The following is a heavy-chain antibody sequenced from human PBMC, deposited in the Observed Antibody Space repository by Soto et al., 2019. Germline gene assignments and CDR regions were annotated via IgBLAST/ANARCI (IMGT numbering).Heavy chain of an antibody. CDR1: GLDFSNSW. V-gene: IGHV3-74*01. Sequence: EVQLVESGGGLVQPGGSLRLSCAASGLDFSNSWMHWVRQRPGKGLVWVSHINSDGSTTTFADSVKGRFTISRDNAKNTVYLQMNSLRAEDTAVYYCTRDWSYASESWGQGTLVNVSS. CDR2: INSDGSTT. J-gene: IGHJ5*02. CDR3: TRDWSYASES. D-gene: IGHD3-16*01.